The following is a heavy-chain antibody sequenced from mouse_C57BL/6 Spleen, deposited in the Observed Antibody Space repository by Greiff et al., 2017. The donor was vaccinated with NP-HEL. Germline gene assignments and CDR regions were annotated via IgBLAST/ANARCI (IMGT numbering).Heavy chain of an antibody. V-gene: IGHV14-2*01. D-gene: IGHD2-4*01. CDR3: ARGRGLHYDYVGCAD. CDR1: GFNIKDYY. Sequence: VQLQQSGAELVKPGASVKLSCTASGFNIKDYYMHWVKQRTEQGLEWIGRIDPEDGETKYAPKFQGKATITADTSSNTAYLQLSSLTSVDTAVYDCARGRGLHYDYVGCADWGKGTLVTVAA. CDR2: IDPEDGET. J-gene: IGHJ3*01.